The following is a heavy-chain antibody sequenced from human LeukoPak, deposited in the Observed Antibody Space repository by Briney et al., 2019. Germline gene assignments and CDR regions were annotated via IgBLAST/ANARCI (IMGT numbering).Heavy chain of an antibody. Sequence: PGRSLRLSCAASGFTFSSYAMHWVRQAPGKGLEWVAIISYDRINKYYADSVKGRFTISRDNSKNTLYLQMNSLRAEDTAVYYCAKDQSGGKVGPFDYWGQGTLVTVSS. D-gene: IGHD4-23*01. J-gene: IGHJ4*02. CDR2: ISYDRINK. V-gene: IGHV3-30*18. CDR3: AKDQSGGKVGPFDY. CDR1: GFTFSSYA.